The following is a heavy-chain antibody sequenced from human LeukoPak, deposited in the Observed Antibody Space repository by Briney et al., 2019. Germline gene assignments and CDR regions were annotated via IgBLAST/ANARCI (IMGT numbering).Heavy chain of an antibody. D-gene: IGHD2-15*01. CDR2: ISYDGSNK. CDR1: GFTFSSYA. Sequence: GGSLRLSCAASGFTFSSYAMHWVRQAPGKGLEWVAVISYDGSNKYYADSVKGRFTISRDNSKNTLYLQMNSLRAEDTAVYYCAKGYCSGGSCLLGAFDIWGQGTMVTVSS. J-gene: IGHJ3*02. V-gene: IGHV3-30-3*01. CDR3: AKGYCSGGSCLLGAFDI.